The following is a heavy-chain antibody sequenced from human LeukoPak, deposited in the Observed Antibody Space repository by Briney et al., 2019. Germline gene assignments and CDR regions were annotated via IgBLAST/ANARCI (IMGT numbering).Heavy chain of an antibody. CDR2: IKQDGSEK. Sequence: GGSLRLSCVASGFTFKNYWMSWVRQAPGKGLEWVANIKQDGSEKYYVDSVKGRFTISRDNAKNSLYLQMNSLRAEDTAVYYCARRYFDYWGQGTLVTVSS. J-gene: IGHJ4*02. V-gene: IGHV3-7*03. CDR3: ARRYFDY. CDR1: GFTFKNYW.